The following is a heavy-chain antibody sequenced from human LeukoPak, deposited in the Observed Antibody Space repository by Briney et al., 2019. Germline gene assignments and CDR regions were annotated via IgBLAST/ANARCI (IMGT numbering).Heavy chain of an antibody. D-gene: IGHD3-16*01. J-gene: IGHJ4*02. CDR2: ISSSSTYI. CDR1: GFTFSSYT. V-gene: IGHV3-21*01. CDR3: AWWMVGDTFDY. Sequence: GGSLRLSCAASGFTFSSYTMNWVRQAPGKGLEWVSSISSSSTYINYADSVKGRFTISRDNAKNSLYLQMNSLRAEDTAVYYCAWWMVGDTFDYWGQGTLVTVSS.